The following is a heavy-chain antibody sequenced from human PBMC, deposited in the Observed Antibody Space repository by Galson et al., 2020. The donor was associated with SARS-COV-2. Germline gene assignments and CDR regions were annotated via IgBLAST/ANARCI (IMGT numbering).Heavy chain of an antibody. V-gene: IGHV3-48*03. CDR1: GFTFSSYE. J-gene: IGHJ4*02. CDR2: ISSSGSTI. Sequence: GGSLRLSCAASGFTFSSYEMNWVRQAPGKGLEWVSYISSSGSTIYYADSVKGRFTISRDNAKNSLYLQMNSLRAEDTAVYYCARSDSTTHTKFDYWGQGTLVTVSS. CDR3: ARSDSTTHTKFDY. D-gene: IGHD1-26*01.